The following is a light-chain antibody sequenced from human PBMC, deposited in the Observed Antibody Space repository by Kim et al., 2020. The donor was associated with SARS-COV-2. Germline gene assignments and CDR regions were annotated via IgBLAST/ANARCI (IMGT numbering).Light chain of an antibody. CDR2: HAS. J-gene: IGKJ1*01. V-gene: IGKV1-5*01. Sequence: DIQMTQSPSTLSASVGDRVTITCRASQTITDYLAWYQHKLGEAPTLLIYHASTLQSGVPSRFSGSGSGTEFTLTISSLQPDDFGTYFCRQNLTWTFCQGTKVYIK. CDR1: QTITDY. CDR3: RQNLTWT.